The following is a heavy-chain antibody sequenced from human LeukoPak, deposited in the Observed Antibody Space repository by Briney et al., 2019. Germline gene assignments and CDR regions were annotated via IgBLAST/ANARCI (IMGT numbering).Heavy chain of an antibody. D-gene: IGHD5-18*01. V-gene: IGHV4-34*01. Sequence: RSSQTLSLTCPVYGGSFSGYYWSWIRQPPGKGLEWIGEINHSGSTNYNPSLKSRVTISVDTSKNQFSLKLSSVTAADTAVYYCASGYRGFGYWGQGTLVTVSS. CDR1: GGSFSGYY. J-gene: IGHJ4*02. CDR2: INHSGST. CDR3: ASGYRGFGY.